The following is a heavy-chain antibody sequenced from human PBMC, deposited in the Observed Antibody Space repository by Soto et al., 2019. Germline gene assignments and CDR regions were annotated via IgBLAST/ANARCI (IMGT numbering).Heavy chain of an antibody. CDR3: ARDYFDSSDYTTNWFDP. J-gene: IGHJ5*02. D-gene: IGHD3-22*01. CDR2: IYFGGTT. V-gene: IGHV4-59*12. CDR1: GGSISPYY. Sequence: SETLSLTCTVAGGSISPYYWSCIRQPPGKGLEWIGYIYFGGTTKYNPSLKSRVTISVDTSKNQFSLKLTSVTAADTALYYCARDYFDSSDYTTNWFDPWGQGTLVTVSS.